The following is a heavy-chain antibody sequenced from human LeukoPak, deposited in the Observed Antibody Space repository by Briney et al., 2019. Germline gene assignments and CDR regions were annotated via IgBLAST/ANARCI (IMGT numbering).Heavy chain of an antibody. D-gene: IGHD4-17*01. CDR3: ARRRGGYGDGDFDY. Sequence: GGSLRLSCAASGFTASSRTMIWVRQAPGKGLECVLYIRSDTTTEYAEYVKGRFTISRDDSKNTVYLQMNSLRVEDTSVYYCARRRGGYGDGDFDYWGQGTLVTVSS. V-gene: IGHV3-66*04. J-gene: IGHJ4*02. CDR1: GFTASSRT. CDR2: IRSDTTT.